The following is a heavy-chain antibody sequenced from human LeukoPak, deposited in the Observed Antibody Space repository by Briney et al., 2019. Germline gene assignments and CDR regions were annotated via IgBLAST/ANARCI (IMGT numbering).Heavy chain of an antibody. CDR3: ARDNSVEDTAWWFDP. CDR2: INPSGGST. D-gene: IGHD4-23*01. V-gene: IGHV1-46*01. Sequence: ASVKVSCKASGGTFSSYVINWVRQAPGQGLEWMGIINPSGGSTSYAQKFQGRVTMTRDMSTSTDYMELSSLRSEDTAVYYCARDNSVEDTAWWFDPWGQGTLVTVSS. J-gene: IGHJ5*02. CDR1: GGTFSSYV.